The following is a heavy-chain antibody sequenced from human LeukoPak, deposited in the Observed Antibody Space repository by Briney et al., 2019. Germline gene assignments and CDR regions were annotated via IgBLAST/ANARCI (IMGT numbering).Heavy chain of an antibody. Sequence: GGSLRLSCAASGFTFSHHGMHWVRLAPGKGLEWVAVISYDGSNKYYADSVKGRFTISRDNSKNTLYLQMDSLRAEDTAVYYCARDYDIFTGYSNGYYFDYWGQGTLVPVSS. V-gene: IGHV3-30*03. CDR3: ARDYDIFTGYSNGYYFDY. J-gene: IGHJ4*02. D-gene: IGHD3-9*01. CDR2: ISYDGSNK. CDR1: GFTFSHHG.